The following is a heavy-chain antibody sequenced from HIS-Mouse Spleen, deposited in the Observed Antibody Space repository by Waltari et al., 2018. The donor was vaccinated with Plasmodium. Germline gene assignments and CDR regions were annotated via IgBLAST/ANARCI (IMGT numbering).Heavy chain of an antibody. J-gene: IGHJ4*02. CDR2: ISYDGSNK. CDR3: ARGSRGLYSGSYFDY. CDR1: GFTFSSYA. D-gene: IGHD1-26*01. Sequence: QVQLVESGGGVVQPGRSLRLSCAASGFTFSSYAMNWVRQAPGKGLEWVAVISYDGSNKYYADSVKGRFTISRDNSKNTLYLQMNSLRAEDTAVYYCARGSRGLYSGSYFDYWGQGTLVTVSS. V-gene: IGHV3-30-3*01.